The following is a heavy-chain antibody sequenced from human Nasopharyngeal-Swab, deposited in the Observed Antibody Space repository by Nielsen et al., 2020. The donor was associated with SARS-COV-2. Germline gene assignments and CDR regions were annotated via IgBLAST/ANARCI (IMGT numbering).Heavy chain of an antibody. D-gene: IGHD3-3*01. Sequence: SETLSLTCTVSGGSISSYYWSWIRQPPGKGLEWIGYIYCSGSTNYNPSLKSRVTISVDTSKNQFSLKLSSVTAADTAVYYCARVKYYDFWSGYYLNYYYGMDVWGQGTTVTVSS. CDR2: IYCSGST. CDR3: ARVKYYDFWSGYYLNYYYGMDV. CDR1: GGSISSYY. V-gene: IGHV4-59*01. J-gene: IGHJ6*02.